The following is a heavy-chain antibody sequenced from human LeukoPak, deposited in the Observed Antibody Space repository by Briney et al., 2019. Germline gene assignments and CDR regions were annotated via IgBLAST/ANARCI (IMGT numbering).Heavy chain of an antibody. CDR3: ARDERFLEWSPFDY. V-gene: IGHV3-48*02. Sequence: GGSVRLSCAASGFTFSSYSMNWVRQAPGKGLEWVSYISSSSSTIYYADSVKGRFTISRDNAKNSLYLQMNSLRDEDTAVYYCARDERFLEWSPFDYWGQGTLVTVSS. CDR2: ISSSSSTI. CDR1: GFTFSSYS. J-gene: IGHJ4*02. D-gene: IGHD3-3*01.